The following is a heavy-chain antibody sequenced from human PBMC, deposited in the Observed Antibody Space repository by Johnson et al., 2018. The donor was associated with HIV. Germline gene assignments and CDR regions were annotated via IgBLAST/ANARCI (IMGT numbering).Heavy chain of an antibody. J-gene: IGHJ3*02. CDR3: TTDLVTPHAFDI. V-gene: IGHV3-15*01. CDR2: IKSKTDGGTT. Sequence: MLLVESGGGLIQPGGSLRLSCAASGFNVSSNYMSWVRQAPGKGLEWVGRIKSKTDGGTTDYAAPVKGRFTISRDDSKNTLYLQMNSLKTEDTAVYYCTTDLVTPHAFDIWGQGTMVTVSS. CDR1: GFNVSSNY. D-gene: IGHD4-23*01.